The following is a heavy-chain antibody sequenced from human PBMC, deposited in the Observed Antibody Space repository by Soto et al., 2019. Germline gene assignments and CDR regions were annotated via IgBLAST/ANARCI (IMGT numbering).Heavy chain of an antibody. J-gene: IGHJ4*02. CDR1: GYSISSGYY. CDR2: IYHSGST. V-gene: IGHV4-38-2*01. CDR3: ARNYDILTGYSDY. Sequence: PSETLSLTCAVSGYSISSGYYWGWIRQPPGKGLEWIGGIYHSGSTYYNPSLKSRVTISVDTSKNQFSLKLSSVTAADTAVYYCARNYDILTGYSDYWGQGTLVTVSS. D-gene: IGHD3-9*01.